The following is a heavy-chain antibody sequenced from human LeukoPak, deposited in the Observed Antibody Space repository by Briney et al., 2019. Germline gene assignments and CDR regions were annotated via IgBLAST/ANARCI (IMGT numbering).Heavy chain of an antibody. CDR1: GGTFSSYA. V-gene: IGHV1-69*13. Sequence: ASVKVSCKASGGTFSSYAISWVRQAPGQGLEWMGGIIPIFGTANYAQRFQGRVTITADESTSTAYMELSSLRSEDTAVYYCAREGDDYVWGSYRKFDYWGQGTLVTVSS. CDR2: IIPIFGTA. J-gene: IGHJ4*02. CDR3: AREGDDYVWGSYRKFDY. D-gene: IGHD3-16*02.